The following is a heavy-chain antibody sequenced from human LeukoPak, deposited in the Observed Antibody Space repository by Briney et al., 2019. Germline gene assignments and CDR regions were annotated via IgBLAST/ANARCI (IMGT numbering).Heavy chain of an antibody. D-gene: IGHD2-2*01. J-gene: IGHJ6*02. CDR1: GGSFSGYY. CDR2: INHSGST. CDR3: ARVGIVVVPAASTKRPYYYYGMDV. Sequence: KPSETLSPTCAVYGGSFSGYYWSWIRQPPGKGLEWIGEINHSGSTNYNPSLKSRVTISVDTSKNQFSLKLSSVTAADTAVYYCARVGIVVVPAASTKRPYYYYGMDVWGQGTTVTVSS. V-gene: IGHV4-34*01.